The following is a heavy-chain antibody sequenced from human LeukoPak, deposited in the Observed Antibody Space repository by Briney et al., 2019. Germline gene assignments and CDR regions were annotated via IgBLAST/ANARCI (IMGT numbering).Heavy chain of an antibody. CDR1: GFTFSSYW. Sequence: PGGSLRLSCAASGFTFSSYWMSWVRQAPGKGLEWVANIKQDGSEKYYVDSVKGRFTISRDNAKNSLYLQMNSLRAEDTAVYYCARRDEDGYTIWGEDYWGQGTLVTVSS. CDR3: ARRDEDGYTIWGEDY. CDR2: IKQDGSEK. D-gene: IGHD5-24*01. V-gene: IGHV3-7*03. J-gene: IGHJ4*02.